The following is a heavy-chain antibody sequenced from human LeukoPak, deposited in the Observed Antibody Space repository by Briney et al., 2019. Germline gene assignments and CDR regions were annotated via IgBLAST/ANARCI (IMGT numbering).Heavy chain of an antibody. J-gene: IGHJ6*02. Sequence: AGGSLRLSCAASGFTFSSYAMSWVRQAPGKGLEWVSAISGSGGSTYYADSVKGRFTISRDNSKNTLYLQMNSLRAEDTAVYYCAKDRRVVAAKYYYYYGMDVWGQGTTVTVSS. V-gene: IGHV3-23*01. CDR3: AKDRRVVAAKYYYYYGMDV. CDR1: GFTFSSYA. CDR2: ISGSGGST. D-gene: IGHD1-26*01.